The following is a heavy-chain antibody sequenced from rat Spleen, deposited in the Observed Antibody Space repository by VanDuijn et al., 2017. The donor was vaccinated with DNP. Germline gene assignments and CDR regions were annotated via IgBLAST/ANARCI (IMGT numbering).Heavy chain of an antibody. D-gene: IGHD1-2*01. CDR2: ISHDGSRA. Sequence: EVQLVESGGGLVQPGRSLKLSCAASGFTFSDYYMAWVRQAPTKGLEWVATISHDGSRAYYRDSVKGRFTVSRDNAKSTLYLQMDSLRSEDTATYYCARSDSYGFPYWGQGTLVTVSS. J-gene: IGHJ3*01. CDR3: ARSDSYGFPY. V-gene: IGHV5-7*01. CDR1: GFTFSDYY.